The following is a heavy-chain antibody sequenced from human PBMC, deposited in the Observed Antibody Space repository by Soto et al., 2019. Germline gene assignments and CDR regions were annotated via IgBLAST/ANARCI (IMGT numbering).Heavy chain of an antibody. CDR2: IDPSDSYT. D-gene: IGHD6-6*01. CDR3: ASRRIAARRDYYYGMDV. V-gene: IGHV5-10-1*01. CDR1: GYSFTSYC. Sequence: HGESLKISCKGSGYSFTSYCIGWVRQMPWRGLEWMGRIDPSDSYTNYSPSFQGHVTISADKSISTAYLQWSSLKASDTAMYYCASRRIAARRDYYYGMDVWGKGTTVT. J-gene: IGHJ6*04.